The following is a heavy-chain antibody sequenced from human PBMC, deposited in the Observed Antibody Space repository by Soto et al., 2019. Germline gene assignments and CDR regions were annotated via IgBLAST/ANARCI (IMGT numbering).Heavy chain of an antibody. CDR2: ISSSSSYI. V-gene: IGHV3-21*01. Sequence: EVQLVESGGGLVKPGGSLRLSCAASGFTFSSYSMNWVRQAPGKGLEWVSSISSSSSYIYYADSVKGRFTISRDNAKNSLYLQMNSLRAEDTAVYYCARDRGGKIDAFDIWGQGTMVTVSS. CDR1: GFTFSSYS. CDR3: ARDRGGKIDAFDI. D-gene: IGHD3-10*01. J-gene: IGHJ3*02.